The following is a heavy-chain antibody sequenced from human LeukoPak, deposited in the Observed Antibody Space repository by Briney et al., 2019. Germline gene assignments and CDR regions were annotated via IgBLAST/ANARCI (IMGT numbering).Heavy chain of an antibody. CDR2: IIPIFGTA. D-gene: IGHD6-6*01. CDR1: GGTFSSYA. CDR3: ARGVYSSSSHYYYYYMDV. V-gene: IGHV1-69*06. Sequence: ASVKVSCKASGGTFSSYATSWVRQAPGQGLEWMGGIIPIFGTANYAQKFQGRVTITADKSTSTACMELSSLRSEDTAVYYCARGVYSSSSHYYYYYMDVWGKGTTVTVSS. J-gene: IGHJ6*03.